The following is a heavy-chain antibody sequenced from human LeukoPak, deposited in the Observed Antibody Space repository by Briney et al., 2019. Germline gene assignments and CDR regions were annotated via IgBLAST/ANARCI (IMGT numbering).Heavy chain of an antibody. CDR2: ISYDGSNK. Sequence: PGRSLRLSCAASGFTFSSYGMHWVRQAPGKGLEWVAVISYDGSNKYYADSVKGRSTISRDNSKNTLYLQMNSLRAEDTAVYYCAKEGYSGYDYGGFDYWGQGTLVTVSS. CDR1: GFTFSSYG. V-gene: IGHV3-30*18. J-gene: IGHJ4*02. D-gene: IGHD5-12*01. CDR3: AKEGYSGYDYGGFDY.